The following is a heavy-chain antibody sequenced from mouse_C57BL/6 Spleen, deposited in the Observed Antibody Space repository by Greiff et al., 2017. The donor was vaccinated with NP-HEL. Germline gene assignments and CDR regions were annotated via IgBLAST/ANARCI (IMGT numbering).Heavy chain of an antibody. CDR1: GYTFTDYE. CDR3: TRGGRD. CDR2: IDPETGGT. J-gene: IGHJ2*01. Sequence: VQLKQSGAELVRPGASVTLSCKASGYTFTDYEMHWVKQTPVHGLEWIGAIDPETGGTAYNQKFKGKAILTADKSSSTAYMELRSLTSEDSAVYYCTRGGRDWGQGTTLTVSS. V-gene: IGHV1-15*01.